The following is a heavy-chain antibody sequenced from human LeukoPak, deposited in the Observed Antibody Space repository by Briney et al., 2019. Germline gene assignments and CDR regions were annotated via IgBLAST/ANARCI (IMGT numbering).Heavy chain of an antibody. Sequence: SETLSLTCAVYGGSFSGYYWTWIRQSPGRGLEWIGEVHYSGSATYNPSLKSRVTISVDTSINQFSLKTNSVTAADTAVYYCARGQWFRAFWSRGTPVTVSS. D-gene: IGHD3-10*01. V-gene: IGHV4-34*01. CDR3: ARGQWFRAF. J-gene: IGHJ4*02. CDR2: VHYSGSA. CDR1: GGSFSGYY.